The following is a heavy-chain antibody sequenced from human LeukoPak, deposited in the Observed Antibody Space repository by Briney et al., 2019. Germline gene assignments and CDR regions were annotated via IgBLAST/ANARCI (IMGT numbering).Heavy chain of an antibody. V-gene: IGHV4-59*12. CDR1: GGSISSYY. CDR3: ARGWNIAAAGFDP. Sequence: PSETLSLTCTVSGGSISSYYWSWIRQPPGKGLEWIGYIYYSGSTNYNPSLKSRVTISVDTSKNQFSLKLSSVTAADTAVYYCARGWNIAAAGFDPWGQGTLVTVSS. CDR2: IYYSGST. D-gene: IGHD6-13*01. J-gene: IGHJ5*02.